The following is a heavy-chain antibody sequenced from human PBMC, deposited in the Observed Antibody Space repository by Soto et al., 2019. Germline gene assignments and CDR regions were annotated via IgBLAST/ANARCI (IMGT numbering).Heavy chain of an antibody. CDR2: MYNTGST. V-gene: IGHV4-59*12. CDR1: GGSISGYY. J-gene: IGHJ6*01. D-gene: IGHD2-21*02. CDR3: ARGLICGGDCGRGNYYYGMDV. Sequence: KTSETLSLTCTVSGGSISGYYWSWIRQPPGKGLEWIGYMYNTGSTVYNPSFKSRVTISVDTSKNQFSLKLSSVTAADTAVYYCARGLICGGDCGRGNYYYGMDVWGQGTTVTVYS.